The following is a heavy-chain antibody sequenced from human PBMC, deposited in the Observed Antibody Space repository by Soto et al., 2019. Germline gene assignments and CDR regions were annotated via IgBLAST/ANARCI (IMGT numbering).Heavy chain of an antibody. CDR3: ARGVVVVAASQLGWFDP. V-gene: IGHV1-69*01. D-gene: IGHD2-15*01. CDR1: GGTFSRDA. CDR2: IIPMFGTA. J-gene: IGHJ5*02. Sequence: QVQLVQSGAEVKNPGSSVKVSCKASGGTFSRDAISWVRQAPGQGLEWMGGIIPMFGTAKYVQKFQGRLTITADESTTTAYMELRSLRSDDTAVYYCARGVVVVAASQLGWFDPWGQGTLVNVSS.